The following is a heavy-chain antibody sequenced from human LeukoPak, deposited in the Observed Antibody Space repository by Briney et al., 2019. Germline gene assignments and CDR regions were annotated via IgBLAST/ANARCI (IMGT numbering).Heavy chain of an antibody. CDR2: INHSGST. Sequence: SETLSLTCAVYGGSFSGYYWSWIRQPPGKGLEWIGEINHSGSTNYNPSLKSRVTISVDTSKNQFSLKLSSVTAADTAVYYCARRNGSGSLFDYWGQGTLVTVSS. V-gene: IGHV4-34*01. D-gene: IGHD3-10*01. CDR3: ARRNGSGSLFDY. CDR1: GGSFSGYY. J-gene: IGHJ4*02.